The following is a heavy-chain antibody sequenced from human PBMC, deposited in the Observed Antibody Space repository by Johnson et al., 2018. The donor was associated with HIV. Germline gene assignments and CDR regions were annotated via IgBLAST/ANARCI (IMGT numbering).Heavy chain of an antibody. V-gene: IGHV3-NL1*01. J-gene: IGHJ3*01. Sequence: QVQLVESGGGVVQPGRSLRLSCAASGFTFSSYAMHWVRQAPGKGLEWVSVIYSGGSTYYADSVKGRFTISRDTSKNMLYLQMNSLRPEDTAVYYCTRGSFTDDAFDVWGLGTMVTVSS. CDR1: GFTFSSYA. CDR2: IYSGGST. D-gene: IGHD1-26*01. CDR3: TRGSFTDDAFDV.